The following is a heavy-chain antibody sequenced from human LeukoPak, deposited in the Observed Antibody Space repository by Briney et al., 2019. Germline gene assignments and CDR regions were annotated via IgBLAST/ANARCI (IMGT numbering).Heavy chain of an antibody. CDR2: IYYSGST. J-gene: IGHJ4*02. CDR3: ARISGYSSGWYPSIIDY. CDR1: GGSISGYY. V-gene: IGHV4-59*01. Sequence: SETLSLTCTVSGGSISGYYWSWIRQPPGKGLEWIGYIYYSGSTNYNPSLKSRVTISVDTSKNQFSLKLSSVTAADTAVYYCARISGYSSGWYPSIIDYGGQGSLVTVSS. D-gene: IGHD6-19*01.